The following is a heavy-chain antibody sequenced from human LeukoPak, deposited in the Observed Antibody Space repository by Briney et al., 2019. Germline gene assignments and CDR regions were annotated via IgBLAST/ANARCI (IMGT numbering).Heavy chain of an antibody. J-gene: IGHJ6*02. V-gene: IGHV4-59*08. CDR1: GGLISNYH. Sequence: PSETLSLTCNVSGGLISNYHWSWIRQPPGKGLEWIGYIYYSRSTNYNPSLKSRVTISVDTSKNQFSLKLSSVTAADTAVYYCAKRADYYYGMDVWGQGTTVTVPS. CDR3: AKRADYYYGMDV. CDR2: IYYSRST.